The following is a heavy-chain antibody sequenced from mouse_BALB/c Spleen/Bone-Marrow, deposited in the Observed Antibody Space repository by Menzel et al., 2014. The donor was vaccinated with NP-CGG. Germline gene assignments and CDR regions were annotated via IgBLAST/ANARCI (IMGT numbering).Heavy chain of an antibody. CDR3: ARSGGYDYFDY. D-gene: IGHD2-2*01. Sequence: QVQLKESGAELVRPGVSVKISCKGSGYTFTDYAMHRVKQSHAKSLDWIGVISTYYGDASYNQKFKGKATMTVDKSSSTAYMELARLTSEDSAIYYCARSGGYDYFDYWGQGTTLTVSS. V-gene: IGHV1S137*01. CDR1: GYTFTDYA. J-gene: IGHJ2*01. CDR2: ISTYYGDA.